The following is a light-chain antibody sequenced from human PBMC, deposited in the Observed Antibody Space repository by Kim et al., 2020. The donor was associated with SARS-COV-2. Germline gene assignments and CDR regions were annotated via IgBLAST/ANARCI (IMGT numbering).Light chain of an antibody. J-gene: IGLJ2*01. CDR3: SSYTTSTTLCV. V-gene: IGLV2-14*03. Sequence: SITLSCTGTSGDVGYFNYVSWYQQHPGKAPELIILDVSHRPSGVSYRFSGSKSGNTASLTISGLQPEDEADYYCSSYTTSTTLCVFGGGTQLTVL. CDR1: SGDVGYFNY. CDR2: DVS.